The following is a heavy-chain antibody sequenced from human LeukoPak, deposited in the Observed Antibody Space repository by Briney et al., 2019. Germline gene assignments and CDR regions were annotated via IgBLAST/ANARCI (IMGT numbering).Heavy chain of an antibody. CDR1: GFTFSNYG. J-gene: IGHJ4*02. CDR3: AREFTVVTPEFDY. D-gene: IGHD4-23*01. Sequence: GGSLRLSCAASGFTFSNYGMHWVRQAPGEGLEWVAVISYDGSNKYYGDSVKGRFTISRDNSKNTLYLQMNSLRAEDTAVYYCAREFTVVTPEFDYWGQGTLVTVSS. V-gene: IGHV3-30*03. CDR2: ISYDGSNK.